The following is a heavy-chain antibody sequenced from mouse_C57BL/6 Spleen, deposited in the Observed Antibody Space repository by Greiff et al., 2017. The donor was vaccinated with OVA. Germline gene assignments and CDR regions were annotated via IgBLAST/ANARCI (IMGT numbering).Heavy chain of an antibody. CDR2: IYPGDGDT. Sequence: VQLKESGPELVKPGASVKISCKASGYAFSSSWMNWVKQRPGKGLEWIGRIYPGDGDTNYNGKFKGKATLTADKSSSTAYMQLSSLTSEDSAVYFCARGFITTALDVWGTGTTVTVSS. D-gene: IGHD1-1*01. V-gene: IGHV1-82*01. CDR1: GYAFSSSW. J-gene: IGHJ1*03. CDR3: ARGFITTALDV.